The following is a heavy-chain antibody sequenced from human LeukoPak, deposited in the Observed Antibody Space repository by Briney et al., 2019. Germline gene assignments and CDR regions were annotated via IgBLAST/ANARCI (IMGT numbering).Heavy chain of an antibody. V-gene: IGHV1-46*01. CDR3: ARELTTIFDY. Sequence: ASVKVSCKASGYAFTNYYMSWVRQAPGQGPEWMGAIDPSSGDTQFAPKFEGRVTVTADTSTSTVYMELRSLRSDDTAVYYCARELTTIFDYWGQGTLVTVSS. CDR2: IDPSSGDT. J-gene: IGHJ4*02. D-gene: IGHD4-17*01. CDR1: GYAFTNYY.